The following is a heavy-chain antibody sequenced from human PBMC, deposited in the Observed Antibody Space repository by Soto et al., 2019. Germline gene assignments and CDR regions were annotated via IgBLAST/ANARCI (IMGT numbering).Heavy chain of an antibody. D-gene: IGHD3-3*01. J-gene: IGHJ4*02. Sequence: PSETLSLTCTVSGDSISSNHWTWIRQPPGKGLEWLGHIYNAGSTKYNPSLGSRVSMSVDTSENHFSLKLDSVTAADTAVYFCARNIRGGSYDHFFDYWGQGTLVTVSS. CDR1: GDSISSNH. CDR3: ARNIRGGSYDHFFDY. CDR2: IYNAGST. V-gene: IGHV4-59*01.